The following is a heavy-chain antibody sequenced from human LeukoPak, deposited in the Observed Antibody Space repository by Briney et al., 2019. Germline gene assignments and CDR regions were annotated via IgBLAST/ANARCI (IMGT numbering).Heavy chain of an antibody. D-gene: IGHD2-2*02. Sequence: GGSLRLSCAASGFTFSSYWMSWVRQAPGKGLEWVSLIYSGGSTYYADSVKGRFTISRDSSKNTLYLQMNSLRAEGTAVYYCARGNCTSISCFTFDNWGQGTLVTGSS. J-gene: IGHJ4*02. V-gene: IGHV3-66*02. CDR1: GFTFSSYW. CDR3: ARGNCTSISCFTFDN. CDR2: IYSGGST.